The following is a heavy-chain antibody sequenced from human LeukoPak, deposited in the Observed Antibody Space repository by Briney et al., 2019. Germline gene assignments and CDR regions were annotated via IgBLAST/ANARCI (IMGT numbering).Heavy chain of an antibody. Sequence: SETLSLTCTVSGGSISSYYWSWIRQPPGKGLEWIGYIYYSGSTNYNPSLKSRVTISVDTSKNQFSLKLSSVTAADTAVYYCARGGYSYGYHDYWGQGTLVTVSS. CDR2: IYYSGST. CDR3: ARGGYSYGYHDY. CDR1: GGSISSYY. J-gene: IGHJ4*02. D-gene: IGHD5-18*01. V-gene: IGHV4-59*12.